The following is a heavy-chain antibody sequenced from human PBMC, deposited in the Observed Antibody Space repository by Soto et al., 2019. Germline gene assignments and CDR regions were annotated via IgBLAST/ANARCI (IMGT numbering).Heavy chain of an antibody. Sequence: PSETLSLTCAVSGGSISSSNWWSWVRQPPGKGLEWIGEIYHSGNTHYNPSLKSRVTISLDTSNHHFSLRVSSVTAADTAVYYCARHLYSGDSSGSFGYWGPGALVTVSS. CDR1: GGSISSSNW. CDR2: IYHSGNT. D-gene: IGHD6-19*01. J-gene: IGHJ4*02. V-gene: IGHV4-4*02. CDR3: ARHLYSGDSSGSFGY.